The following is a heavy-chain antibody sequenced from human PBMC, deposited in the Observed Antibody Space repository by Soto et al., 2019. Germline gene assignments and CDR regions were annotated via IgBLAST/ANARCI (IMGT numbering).Heavy chain of an antibody. CDR2: TYHSGNP. CDR3: ASVPGP. CDR1: GDTISTGGYS. Sequence: PSETLSLICGVSGDTISTGGYSWAWIRQPPGKALEWIGHTYHSGNPYYNPSLKSRVTISVDRSKNQFSLKLSSVTNADTAVYYCASVPGPWGQGTTVTVSS. J-gene: IGHJ6*02. D-gene: IGHD6-6*01. V-gene: IGHV4-30-2*01.